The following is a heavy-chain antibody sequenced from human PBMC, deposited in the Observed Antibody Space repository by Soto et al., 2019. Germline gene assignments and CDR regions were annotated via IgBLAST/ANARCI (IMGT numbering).Heavy chain of an antibody. CDR2: ISYDGSNK. J-gene: IGHJ6*02. CDR3: AKGSYGSGSYSPLGYYYGMDV. D-gene: IGHD3-10*01. CDR1: GFTFSSYG. Sequence: QVQLVESGGGVVQPGRSLRLSCAASGFTFSSYGMHWVRQAPGKGLEWVAVISYDGSNKYYADSVKGRFTISRDNSNNTLYLHMNVLRVEDTAVYYCAKGSYGSGSYSPLGYYYGMDVWGQGPTVTVSS. V-gene: IGHV3-30*18.